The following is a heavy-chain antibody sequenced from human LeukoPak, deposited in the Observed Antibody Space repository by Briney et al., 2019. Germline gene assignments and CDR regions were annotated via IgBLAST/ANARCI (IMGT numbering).Heavy chain of an antibody. D-gene: IGHD3-9*01. CDR3: ARVGDILTGYFSGWQDAFDI. CDR2: ISSSSSYI. CDR1: GFTFSSYS. Sequence: PGGSLRLSCAVSGFTFSSYSMNWVRQAPGKGLEWVSSISSSSSYIYYADSVKGRFTISRDNAKNSLYLQMNSLRAEDTAVYYCARVGDILTGYFSGWQDAFDIWGQGTMVTVSS. V-gene: IGHV3-21*01. J-gene: IGHJ3*02.